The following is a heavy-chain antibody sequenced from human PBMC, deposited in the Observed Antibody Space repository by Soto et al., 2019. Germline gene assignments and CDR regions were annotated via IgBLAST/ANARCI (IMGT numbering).Heavy chain of an antibody. Sequence: QVQLVQSGAEVKKPGSSVKVSCKVSGGPFSDYAVSWVRQAPGQGLEWMGGIIPMFGTANYAQKFQGRVTITADESTTTAYMELSSLRSEDTAVYYYARDLDYYGSGNYYNRIDYWGQGTLVTVSS. CDR3: ARDLDYYGSGNYYNRIDY. D-gene: IGHD3-10*01. CDR2: IIPMFGTA. CDR1: GGPFSDYA. V-gene: IGHV1-69*01. J-gene: IGHJ4*02.